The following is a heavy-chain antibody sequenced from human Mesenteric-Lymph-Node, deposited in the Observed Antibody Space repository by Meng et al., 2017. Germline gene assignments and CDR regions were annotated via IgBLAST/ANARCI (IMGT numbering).Heavy chain of an antibody. V-gene: IGHV3-48*03. D-gene: IGHD2-21*01. CDR1: GFTFSNYE. J-gene: IGHJ5*02. CDR3: AKGGGASMGGTNWFDP. CDR2: ISSSSTMI. Sequence: GESLKISCATFGFTFSNYEMKWVRQAPGKRPEGVSYISSSSTMIYYADSVKGRFTISRDDAKNSLHLHMNSLRAEDTAVYYCAKGGGASMGGTNWFDPWGQGTLVTVSS.